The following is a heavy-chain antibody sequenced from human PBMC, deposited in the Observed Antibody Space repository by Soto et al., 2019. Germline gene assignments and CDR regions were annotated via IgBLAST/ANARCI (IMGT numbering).Heavy chain of an antibody. CDR1: GGTFSSYT. J-gene: IGHJ3*02. Sequence: SVKVSCKASGGTFSSYTISWVRQAPGQGLEWMGRIIPILGIANYAQKFQGRVTITADKSTSTAYMELSSLRSEDTAVYYCALNSGRPYCGGDCYSSAFDIWGKGTMVPVSS. D-gene: IGHD2-21*01. CDR3: ALNSGRPYCGGDCYSSAFDI. CDR2: IIPILGIA. V-gene: IGHV1-69*02.